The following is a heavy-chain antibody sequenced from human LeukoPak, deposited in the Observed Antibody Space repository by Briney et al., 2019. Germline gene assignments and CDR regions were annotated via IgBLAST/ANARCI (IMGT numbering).Heavy chain of an antibody. J-gene: IGHJ3*02. CDR1: GFTFSSYS. CDR3: ARDWETCSSTSCYLAAFDI. CDR2: ISSSSSYI. V-gene: IGHV3-21*01. Sequence: GGSLRLSCAASGFTFSSYSMNWVRQAPGKGLEWVSSISSSSSYIYYADSVKGRFTISRDNAKNSLYLQMNSLRAEDTAVYYCARDWETCSSTSCYLAAFDIWGQGTMVTVSS. D-gene: IGHD2-2*01.